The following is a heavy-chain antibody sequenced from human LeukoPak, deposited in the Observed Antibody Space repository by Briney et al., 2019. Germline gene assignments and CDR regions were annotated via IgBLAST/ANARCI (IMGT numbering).Heavy chain of an antibody. V-gene: IGHV4-59*11. CDR3: ARFGVDYDMDV. CDR1: GGPISGHY. J-gene: IGHJ6*02. Sequence: SETLSLTCTVSGGPISGHYWTWIRQPPGKGLEWIGQIHYSGRPDYNPSLKSRVTISVDTSKNQLSPKVTSVTGADTAVYYCARFGVDYDMDVWGQGTTVTVSS. CDR2: IHYSGRP. D-gene: IGHD3-16*01.